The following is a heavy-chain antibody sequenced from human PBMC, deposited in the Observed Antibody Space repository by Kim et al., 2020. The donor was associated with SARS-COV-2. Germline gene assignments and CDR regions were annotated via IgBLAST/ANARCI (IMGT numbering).Heavy chain of an antibody. CDR3: ARDRVIEAVAGTREDDY. V-gene: IGHV4-39*07. CDR1: GGSISSSSYY. Sequence: SETLSLTCTVSGGSISSSSYYWGWIRQPPGKGLEWIGSIYYSGSTYYNPSLKSRVTISVDTSKNQFSLKLSSVTAADTAVYYCARDRVIEAVAGTREDDYWGQGTLVTVSS. CDR2: IYYSGST. J-gene: IGHJ4*02. D-gene: IGHD6-19*01.